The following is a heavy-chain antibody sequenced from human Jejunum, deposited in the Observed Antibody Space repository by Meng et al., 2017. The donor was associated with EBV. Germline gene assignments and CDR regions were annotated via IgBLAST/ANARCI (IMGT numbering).Heavy chain of an antibody. V-gene: IGHV3-30-3*01. J-gene: IGHJ4*02. CDR1: GFTFSGHA. D-gene: IGHD3-16*01. CDR2: ISNDGNNK. CDR3: TREWGADY. Sequence: QVQLVESGGGVVQPGRSLRLSFAASGFTFSGHAMQWVRQAPGKGLKWVALISNDGNNKYYADSVKGRFTISRDNSKNTLYLQMNSLRVDDTALYYCTREWGADYWGQGTLVTVSS.